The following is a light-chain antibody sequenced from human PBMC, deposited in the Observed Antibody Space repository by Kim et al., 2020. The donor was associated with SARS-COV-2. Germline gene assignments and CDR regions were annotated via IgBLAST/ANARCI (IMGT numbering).Light chain of an antibody. J-gene: IGKJ1*01. V-gene: IGKV3-20*01. CDR3: KQYLISPWT. CDR2: GAS. Sequence: EIVVTQSPDTLSLSPGERATLSCRASQSVGSRYLAWYQQKPGQAPRLLIYGASSRATGIPDRFSGSGSGTDFTLAISRLEPEAFGVYYCKQYLISPWTFGQGTKVDI. CDR1: QSVGSRY.